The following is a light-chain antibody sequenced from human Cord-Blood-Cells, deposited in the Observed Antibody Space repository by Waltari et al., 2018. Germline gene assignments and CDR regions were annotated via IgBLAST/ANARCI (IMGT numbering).Light chain of an antibody. Sequence: DIVMTQSPDSLAVSLGERATINCKSSQSVLYSSNNKNYLAWYQQKPGQPPKLLIYGASTRESGVPDRFSGSGSGTDFTLTISSLQTEDVAVYYCQQYYSTPLTFGGGTKVE. CDR1: QSVLYSSNNKNY. CDR3: QQYYSTPLT. V-gene: IGKV4-1*01. CDR2: GAS. J-gene: IGKJ4*01.